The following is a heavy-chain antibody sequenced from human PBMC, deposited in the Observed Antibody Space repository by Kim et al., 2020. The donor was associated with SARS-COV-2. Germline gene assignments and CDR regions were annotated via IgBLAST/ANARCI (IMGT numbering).Heavy chain of an antibody. J-gene: IGHJ4*02. CDR2: SDT. D-gene: IGHD5-12*01. CDR3: ARSSGFEDC. Sequence: SDTNYSPPFQGHVTISADKSISTAYLQWSSLKASDTAMYYCARSSGFEDCWGQGTLVTVSS. V-gene: IGHV5-10-1*01.